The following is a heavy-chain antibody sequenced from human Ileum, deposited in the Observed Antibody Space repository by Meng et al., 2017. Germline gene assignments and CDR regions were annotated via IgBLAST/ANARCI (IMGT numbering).Heavy chain of an antibody. Sequence: GGSGGGVGKPGGSLTLSCAGAGFTFSDAWMSWVRQAPGKGLEWIGLIKSKADGGTTAYAAPVKDRFTISRDDSKTTLYLQMNSLKTEDTAVYYCTDGLTIWGQGTMVTVSS. CDR1: GFTFSDAW. CDR2: IKSKADGGTT. D-gene: IGHD4-17*01. V-gene: IGHV3-15*01. CDR3: TDGLTI. J-gene: IGHJ3*02.